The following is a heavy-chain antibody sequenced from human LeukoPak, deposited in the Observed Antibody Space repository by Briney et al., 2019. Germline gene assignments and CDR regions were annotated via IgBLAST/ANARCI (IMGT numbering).Heavy chain of an antibody. CDR1: GGSISSGGYY. D-gene: IGHD3-22*01. CDR2: IYYSGST. J-gene: IGHJ4*02. Sequence: SETLSLTCTVSGGSISSGGYYWSWIRQHPGKGLEWIGYIYYSGSTYYNPSLKSRVTISVDTSKNQFSLKLSSVTAADTAVYYCARRTQRYYDSSGYYQAFDYWGQGTLVTVSS. V-gene: IGHV4-31*03. CDR3: ARRTQRYYDSSGYYQAFDY.